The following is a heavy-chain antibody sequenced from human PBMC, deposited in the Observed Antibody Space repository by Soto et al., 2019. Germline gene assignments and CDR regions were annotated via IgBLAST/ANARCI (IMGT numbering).Heavy chain of an antibody. CDR2: ISGSAGST. D-gene: IGHD1-1*01. Sequence: GGSLRLSCAASGFTFSSYAMSWVRQAPGKGLEWVSAISGSAGSTYYVDSVKGRFTISRDNSKNTLYLQMNSLRAEDTAVYYCAKSGAGTTVTKAEYFQHWGQGTLVTVSS. CDR3: AKSGAGTTVTKAEYFQH. CDR1: GFTFSSYA. J-gene: IGHJ1*01. V-gene: IGHV3-23*01.